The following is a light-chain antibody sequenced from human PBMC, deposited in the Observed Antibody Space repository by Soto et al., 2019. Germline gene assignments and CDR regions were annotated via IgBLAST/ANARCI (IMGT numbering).Light chain of an antibody. CDR1: QSVSSSY. CDR2: GAS. J-gene: IGKJ1*01. Sequence: EIVLTQSAGTLSLSPGERATLSCRASQSVSSSYLAWYQQKPGQAPRLLIYGASSRATGIPDRFSGSGSGTDFTLTISRLEPGDCAVYYCQQYGSSPQTFGQGTKVEIK. CDR3: QQYGSSPQT. V-gene: IGKV3-20*01.